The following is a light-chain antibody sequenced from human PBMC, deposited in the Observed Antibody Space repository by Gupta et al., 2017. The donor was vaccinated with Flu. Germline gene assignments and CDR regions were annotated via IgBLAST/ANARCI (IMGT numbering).Light chain of an antibody. V-gene: IGKV1-39*01. Sequence: IQMSQSPSSLSASVGDRVSITCRASQSVSGHLNWYQQKPGKAPELLVYAVSSLQCGVPSRISGSESGTDFTLTISSLQPEDFETYYCQKSYSGRTFGQGTKVEIK. J-gene: IGKJ1*01. CDR3: QKSYSGRT. CDR1: QSVSGH. CDR2: AVS.